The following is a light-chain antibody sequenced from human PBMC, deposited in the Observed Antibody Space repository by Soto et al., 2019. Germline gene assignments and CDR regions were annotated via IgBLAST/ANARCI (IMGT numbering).Light chain of an antibody. J-gene: IGLJ3*02. V-gene: IGLV2-8*01. Sequence: QSALTQPPSASGSLGQSVTISCTGTSSDVGGYKYVSWYQQHPGKAPKVMIYEVTKRPSGVPDRFSGSKSGNTASLTVSGLQAEDGADYYCSSYAGNNDLVFGGGTKVTVL. CDR2: EVT. CDR3: SSYAGNNDLV. CDR1: SSDVGGYKY.